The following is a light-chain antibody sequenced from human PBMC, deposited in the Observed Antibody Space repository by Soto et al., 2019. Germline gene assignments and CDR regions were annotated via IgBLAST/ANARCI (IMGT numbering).Light chain of an antibody. J-gene: IGKJ2*01. CDR3: QQSCSTNTSYT. Sequence: DIQMTQSPSSLSASVGDRVTITCRASQTISTYLNWYQQKPGKAPKLLIYAASSLQSGVPSRFSGSRSGTDFTLTISSQQPEDFATYYCQQSCSTNTSYTFGQGTKLEIK. CDR2: AAS. CDR1: QTISTY. V-gene: IGKV1-39*01.